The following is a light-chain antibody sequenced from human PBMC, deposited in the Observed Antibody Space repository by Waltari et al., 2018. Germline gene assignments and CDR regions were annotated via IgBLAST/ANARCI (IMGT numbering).Light chain of an antibody. CDR3: QTWDTGIVL. V-gene: IGLV4-69*01. CDR1: SGHSSYA. CDR2: LNRDGSP. J-gene: IGLJ2*01. Sequence: QPVLTQSPSASASLGASVKLTCTLSSGHSSYAIAWHQQQQGKAPRYLMRLNRDGSPSKGDGIPDRFSGSSSGAERYLTISNLQSEDEADYYCQTWDTGIVLFGGGTRLTVL.